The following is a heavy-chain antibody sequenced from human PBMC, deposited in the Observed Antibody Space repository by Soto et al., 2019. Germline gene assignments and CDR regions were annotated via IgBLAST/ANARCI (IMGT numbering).Heavy chain of an antibody. CDR1: GFTFSSYS. Sequence: GGSLRLSCAASGFTFSSYSMNWVRQAPGKGLEWVSSISSSSSYIYYADSVKGRFTISRDNAKNSLYLQMNSLRAEDTAVYYCARQGFLEWLFIEVFAPWGQGTLVTVSS. CDR2: ISSSSSYI. J-gene: IGHJ5*02. CDR3: ARQGFLEWLFIEVFAP. D-gene: IGHD3-3*01. V-gene: IGHV3-21*01.